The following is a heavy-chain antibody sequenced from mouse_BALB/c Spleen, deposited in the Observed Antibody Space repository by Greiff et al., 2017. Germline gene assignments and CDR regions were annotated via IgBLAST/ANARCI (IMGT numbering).Heavy chain of an antibody. Sequence: QVQLKESGPGLVQPSQSLSITCTVSGFSLTSYGVHWVRQSPGKGLEWLGVIWSGGSTDYNAAFISRLSISKDNSKSQVFFKMNSLQANDTAIYYCARPFYYGNYEGAMDYWGQGTSVTVSS. J-gene: IGHJ4*01. V-gene: IGHV2-2*02. CDR1: GFSLTSYG. D-gene: IGHD2-1*01. CDR2: IWSGGST. CDR3: ARPFYYGNYEGAMDY.